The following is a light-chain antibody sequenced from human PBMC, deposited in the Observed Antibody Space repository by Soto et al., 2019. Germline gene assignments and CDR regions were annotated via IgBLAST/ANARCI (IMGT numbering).Light chain of an antibody. V-gene: IGKV1-5*03. CDR1: QSINSW. Sequence: DIPMTQSPSTLSASVGDRVTITCRASQSINSWLAWYQQKPGKAPKLLIYKASSLESGVPSRFSGSGSGTEFTLTISTLQPDDFATYYCQQYNSYPRTFGQGPKVEI. J-gene: IGKJ1*01. CDR3: QQYNSYPRT. CDR2: KAS.